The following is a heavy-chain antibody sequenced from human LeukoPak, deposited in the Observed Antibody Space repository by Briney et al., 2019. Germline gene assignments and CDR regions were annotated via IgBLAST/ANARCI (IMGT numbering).Heavy chain of an antibody. CDR2: INEDGGEE. J-gene: IGHJ4*02. Sequence: GGSLRLSCVGSGFIFSAYWMAWVRQAPGKGPEWVANINEDGGEERYVDSVRGRFTISRDNTKNSLSLQMNSLRDEDTAVYYCARDYYGSGSYGDYWGQGTLVTVSS. V-gene: IGHV3-7*01. D-gene: IGHD3-10*01. CDR1: GFIFSAYW. CDR3: ARDYYGSGSYGDY.